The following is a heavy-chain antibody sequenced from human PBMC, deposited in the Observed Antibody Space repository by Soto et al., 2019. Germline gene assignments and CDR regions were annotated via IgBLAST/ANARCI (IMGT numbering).Heavy chain of an antibody. CDR3: ARWAGRVHKAQF. Sequence: GVSLRLSWAASGFTFSDYALHCVRQAPGKGLERVTVISSDGSNIYYADSVKGRFTISRDNSKNTLYLQISSLRVEHPAIYIGARWAGRVHKAQFWGQGTPV. CDR1: GFTFSDYA. CDR2: ISSDGSNI. J-gene: IGHJ4*02. D-gene: IGHD3-10*01. V-gene: IGHV3-30-3*01.